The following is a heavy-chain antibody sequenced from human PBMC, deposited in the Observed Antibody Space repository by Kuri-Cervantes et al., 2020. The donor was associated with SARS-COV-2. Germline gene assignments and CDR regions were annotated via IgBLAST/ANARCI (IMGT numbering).Heavy chain of an antibody. CDR3: ARAYYDFWSGYYRDAFDI. Sequence: GGSLRLSCAASGFTFSSYAMSWVRQAPGKGLEWVSAISGSGGSTYYADSVKGRFTISRDNSKNTLYLQMNSLRAEDTAVYYCARAYYDFWSGYYRDAFDIWGQGTMVTVSS. CDR2: ISGSGGST. J-gene: IGHJ3*02. CDR1: GFTFSSYA. V-gene: IGHV3-23*01. D-gene: IGHD3-3*01.